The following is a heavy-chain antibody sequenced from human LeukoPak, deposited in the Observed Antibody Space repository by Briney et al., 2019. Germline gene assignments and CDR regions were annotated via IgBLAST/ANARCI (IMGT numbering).Heavy chain of an antibody. CDR1: GGSFSGYY. J-gene: IGHJ4*02. Sequence: SETLSLTCAVYGGSFSGYYWSWIRQPPGKGLEWIGEINHSGSTNYNPSLKSRVTISVDTSENQFSLKLSSVTAADTAVYYCASAGGNSGYWGQGTLVTVSS. CDR3: ASAGGNSGY. V-gene: IGHV4-34*01. D-gene: IGHD4-23*01. CDR2: INHSGST.